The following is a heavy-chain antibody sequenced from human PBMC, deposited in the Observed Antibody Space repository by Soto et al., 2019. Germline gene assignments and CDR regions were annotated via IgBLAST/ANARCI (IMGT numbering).Heavy chain of an antibody. CDR2: IYNSGST. D-gene: IGHD3-22*01. J-gene: IGHJ5*02. CDR3: ARCYYDSSGDKWFEP. CDR1: GGSISSGGYY. Sequence: PSETLSLTCTVSGGSISSGGYYWSWIRQHPGKGLEWIGYIYNSGSTYYNPSLKSPVTISVDTSMNQFSLKLSSVTAADTAVYYCARCYYDSSGDKWFEPWGQGALVTVSS. V-gene: IGHV4-31*01.